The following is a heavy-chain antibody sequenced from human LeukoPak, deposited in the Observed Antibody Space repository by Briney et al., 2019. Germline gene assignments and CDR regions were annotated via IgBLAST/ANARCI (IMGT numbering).Heavy chain of an antibody. Sequence: PSETLSLTCTASGGSITSSRYYWGWIRQPPGKGLEWIGSIYYSGSIYYNPSLKSRVTISVDTSKNQFSLRLSSVTAADKAVYFCARRRDSSGYRPGCFDDWGQGTLVTVSS. CDR3: ARRRDSSGYRPGCFDD. D-gene: IGHD3-22*01. CDR2: IYYSGSI. J-gene: IGHJ4*02. CDR1: GGSITSSRYY. V-gene: IGHV4-39*01.